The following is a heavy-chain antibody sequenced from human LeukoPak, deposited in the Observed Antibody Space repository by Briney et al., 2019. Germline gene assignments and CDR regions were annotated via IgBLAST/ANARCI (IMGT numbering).Heavy chain of an antibody. V-gene: IGHV4-59*01. CDR1: GGSFSGYC. CDR3: ARGVSSGWPYYYYYYMDV. D-gene: IGHD6-19*01. J-gene: IGHJ6*03. Sequence: SETLSLTCAVYGGSFSGYCWSWIRQPPGKGLEWIGYIYYSGSTNYNPSLKSRVTISVDTSKNQFSLKLSSVTAADTAVYYCARGVSSGWPYYYYYYMDVWGKGTTVTVSS. CDR2: IYYSGST.